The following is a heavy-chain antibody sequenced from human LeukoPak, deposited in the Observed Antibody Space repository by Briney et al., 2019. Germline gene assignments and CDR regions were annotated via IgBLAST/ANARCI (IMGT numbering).Heavy chain of an antibody. CDR1: GFTFSSYS. Sequence: GGSLRLSCAASGFTFSSYSMHWVRQAPGKGLEWVSSISSSSSYIHYADSVKGRFTISRDNAKNSLYLQMNSLRAEDTAVYYCARDFRFLEDSWGQGTLVTVSS. CDR2: ISSSSSYI. CDR3: ARDFRFLEDS. J-gene: IGHJ4*02. V-gene: IGHV3-21*01. D-gene: IGHD3-3*01.